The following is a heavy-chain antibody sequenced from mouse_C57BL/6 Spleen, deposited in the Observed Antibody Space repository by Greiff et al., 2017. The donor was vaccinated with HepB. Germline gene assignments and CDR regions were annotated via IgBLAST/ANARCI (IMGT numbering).Heavy chain of an antibody. CDR1: GYTFTSYT. Sequence: QVHVKQSGAELARPGASVKMSCKASGYTFTSYTMHWVKQRPGQGLEWIGYINPSSGYTKYNQKFKDKATLTADKSSSTAYMQLSSLTSEDSAVYYCAPYDYDGFWGQGTLVTVSA. J-gene: IGHJ3*01. CDR2: INPSSGYT. CDR3: APYDYDGF. D-gene: IGHD2-4*01. V-gene: IGHV1-4*01.